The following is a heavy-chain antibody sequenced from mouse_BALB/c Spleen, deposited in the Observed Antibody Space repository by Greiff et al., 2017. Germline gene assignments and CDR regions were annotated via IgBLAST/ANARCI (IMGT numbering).Heavy chain of an antibody. CDR1: GFSLSTSGMG. CDR2: IWWDDDK. Sequence: QVTLKVSGPGILQPSQTLSLSCSSSGFSLSTSGMGVGWIRQPSGQGLEWLVHIWWDDDKRYNPALKSRLTISKDTSSNQVFLKIASVDTADTATYYCARIMELGRDAMDYWGQGTSVTVSA. D-gene: IGHD4-1*01. CDR3: ARIMELGRDAMDY. V-gene: IGHV8-8*01. J-gene: IGHJ4*01.